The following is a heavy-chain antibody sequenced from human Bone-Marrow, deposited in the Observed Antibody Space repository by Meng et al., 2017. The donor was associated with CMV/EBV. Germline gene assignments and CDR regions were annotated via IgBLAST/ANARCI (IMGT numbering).Heavy chain of an antibody. CDR3: AKDYYYYGMDV. Sequence: GGSLRLSCAASGFTFDDYAMHWVRQAPGKGLEWVSGISWNSGSIGYADSVKGRFTISRDNAKNSLYLQMNSLRAEDMALYYCAKDYYYYGMDVWGQGTTVTVSS. CDR1: GFTFDDYA. CDR2: ISWNSGSI. V-gene: IGHV3-9*03. J-gene: IGHJ6*02.